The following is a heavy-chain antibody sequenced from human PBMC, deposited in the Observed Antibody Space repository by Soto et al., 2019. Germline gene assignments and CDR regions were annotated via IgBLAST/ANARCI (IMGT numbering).Heavy chain of an antibody. CDR1: GFTFSGYG. J-gene: IGHJ5*02. V-gene: IGHV3-30*03. CDR2: ISYDGNNK. D-gene: IGHD6-13*01. CDR3: ARDGIAAAFGWFDP. Sequence: GGSLRLSCAASGFTFSGYGMHWVRQAPGEGLEWVAVISYDGNNKYYADSVKGRFTISRDNSKNTLYLQMNSLRAEDTAVYYCARDGIAAAFGWFDPWGQGTLVTVSS.